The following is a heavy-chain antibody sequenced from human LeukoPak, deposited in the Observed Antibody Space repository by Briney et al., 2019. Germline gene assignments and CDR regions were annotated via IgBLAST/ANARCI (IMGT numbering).Heavy chain of an antibody. CDR3: AKWGDYDVLTGYYVSDF. J-gene: IGHJ4*02. Sequence: QTGGSLRLSCAASGFIFSNYAMYWVRQAPGKGLEWVSAISDRSGSTYYADSVKGRFTISRDSSKNTLYLQMNSLRADDTAVYYCAKWGDYDVLTGYYVSDFWGQGTLVTVSS. CDR2: ISDRSGST. CDR1: GFIFSNYA. D-gene: IGHD3-9*01. V-gene: IGHV3-23*01.